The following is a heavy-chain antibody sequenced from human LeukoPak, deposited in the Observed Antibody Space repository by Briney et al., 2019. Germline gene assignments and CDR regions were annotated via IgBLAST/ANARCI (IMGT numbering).Heavy chain of an antibody. D-gene: IGHD5-12*01. CDR1: GFIFTNYF. V-gene: IGHV3-7*01. CDR2: IKHDGSEK. J-gene: IGHJ4*02. Sequence: GGSLRLSCAASGFIFTNYFMSWVRQAPGKGLEWVASIKHDGSEKYYVDSVRGRFTISRDNTMNSLYLQMNRLRVEDTAAYYCARSRGVSGYDFAYWGQGTLVTVSS. CDR3: ARSRGVSGYDFAY.